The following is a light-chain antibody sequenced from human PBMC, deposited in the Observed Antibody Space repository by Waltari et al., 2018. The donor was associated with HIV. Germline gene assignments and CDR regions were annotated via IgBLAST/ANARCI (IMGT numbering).Light chain of an antibody. CDR3: CSYAGSYTFGV. Sequence: QSALPQPRSVSGSPGQSVPISCTGTSSAVGGYNYVSWYQQHPGKAPKLMIYDVSKRPSGVPDRFSGSKSGNTASLTISGLQAEDEADYYCCSYAGSYTFGVFGTGTKVTVL. CDR1: SSAVGGYNY. V-gene: IGLV2-11*01. J-gene: IGLJ1*01. CDR2: DVS.